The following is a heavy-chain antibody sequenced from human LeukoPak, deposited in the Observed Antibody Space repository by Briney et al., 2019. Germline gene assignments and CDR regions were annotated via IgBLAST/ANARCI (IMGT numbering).Heavy chain of an antibody. J-gene: IGHJ4*02. CDR2: ISRDSITT. Sequence: GGSXSXSXAXXGFXFXFYNMNWVRQAPGKGLEWVSYISRDSITTYYADSVKGRFTISRDNAKNSLYLQMNSLRDEDTAVYFCARDLLDYWGQGTLVTVSS. CDR1: GFXFXFYN. CDR3: ARDLLDY. V-gene: IGHV3-48*02.